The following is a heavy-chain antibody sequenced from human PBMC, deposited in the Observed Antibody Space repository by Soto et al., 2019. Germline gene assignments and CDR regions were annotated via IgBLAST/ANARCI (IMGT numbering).Heavy chain of an antibody. V-gene: IGHV3-23*01. D-gene: IGHD6-13*01. CDR3: AKDLTFRYSSSWRLDYYYYGMDV. CDR1: GFTFSSYA. J-gene: IGHJ6*02. Sequence: LRLSCAASGFTFSSYAMSWVRQAPGKGLEWVSAISGSGGSTYYADSVKGRFTISRDNSKNTLYLQMNSLRAEDTAVYYCAKDLTFRYSSSWRLDYYYYGMDVWGQGTTVTVSS. CDR2: ISGSGGST.